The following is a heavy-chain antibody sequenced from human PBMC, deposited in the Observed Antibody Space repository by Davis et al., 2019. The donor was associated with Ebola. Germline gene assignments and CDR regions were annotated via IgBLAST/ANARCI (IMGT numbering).Heavy chain of an antibody. CDR2: INPSGGST. CDR3: ARGPDYYDTSGYYSE. CDR1: GYTFSSYY. D-gene: IGHD3-22*01. Sequence: ASVKVSCKASGYTFSSYYMHWVRQAPGQGLEWMGIINPSGGSTSYAQRFQGRVTMTRDTSTSTVYMELSSLRSDDTAVYYCARGPDYYDTSGYYSEWGQGTLVTVSS. J-gene: IGHJ4*02. V-gene: IGHV1-46*01.